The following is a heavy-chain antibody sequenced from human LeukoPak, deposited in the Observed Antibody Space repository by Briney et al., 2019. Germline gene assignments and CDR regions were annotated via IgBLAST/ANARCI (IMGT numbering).Heavy chain of an antibody. V-gene: IGHV3-30*01. CDR3: VLMSVSWYGGFDY. J-gene: IGHJ4*02. CDR1: GFTFSSYA. D-gene: IGHD6-13*01. CDR2: ISYDGSNK. Sequence: GRSLRLSCAASGFTFSSYAMHWVPQVPGKGLEWVAVISYDGSNKYYADSVKGRFTISRDNSKNTLYLQMNSLRAEDTAVYYCVLMSVSWYGGFDYWGQGTLVTVSS.